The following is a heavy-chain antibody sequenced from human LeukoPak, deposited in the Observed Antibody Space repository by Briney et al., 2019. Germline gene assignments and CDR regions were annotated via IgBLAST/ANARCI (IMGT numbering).Heavy chain of an antibody. D-gene: IGHD6-19*01. J-gene: IGHJ4*02. Sequence: GSLRLSCAASGFTFNDYYMSWIRQAPGKGLEWIGYIYYSWSTNYSPSLKSRVTISVDTSKNQFSLRLNSVTAADTAIYYCATLPGYTSGSPRGVYFDYWGQGTLVTVSS. CDR3: ATLPGYTSGSPRGVYFDY. CDR1: GFTFNDYY. V-gene: IGHV4-59*08. CDR2: IYYSWST.